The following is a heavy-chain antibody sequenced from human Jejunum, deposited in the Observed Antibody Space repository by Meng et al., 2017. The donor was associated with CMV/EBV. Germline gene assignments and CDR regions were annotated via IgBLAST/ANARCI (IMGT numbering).Heavy chain of an antibody. CDR2: ISGSGNT. Sequence: ASGFTFRSYVMSWVRQALGKGLEWVSAISGSGNTYYADSVKGRFTISRDNPKNTLYLQMNSLRAEDTAIYYCAKGVHGFNYLFYFDYWGQGTLVTVSS. V-gene: IGHV3-23*01. D-gene: IGHD5-24*01. CDR3: AKGVHGFNYLFYFDY. J-gene: IGHJ4*02. CDR1: GFTFRSYV.